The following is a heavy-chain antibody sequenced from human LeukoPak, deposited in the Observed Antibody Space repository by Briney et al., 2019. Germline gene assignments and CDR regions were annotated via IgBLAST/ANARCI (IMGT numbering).Heavy chain of an antibody. D-gene: IGHD6-13*01. CDR1: GFTFSSYS. CDR2: ISTSSSYT. J-gene: IGHJ4*02. Sequence: PGGSLRLSCAASGFTFSSYSMNWVRQAPGKGLEWVSSISTSSSYTYYADSVKGRFTISRDNAKNSLYLQMNSLRAEDTAVYYCARTSDRLGYRPYDYWGQGTLVTVSS. CDR3: ARTSDRLGYRPYDY. V-gene: IGHV3-21*01.